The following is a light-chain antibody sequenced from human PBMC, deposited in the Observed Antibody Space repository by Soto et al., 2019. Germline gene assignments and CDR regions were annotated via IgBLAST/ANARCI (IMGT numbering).Light chain of an antibody. CDR2: GAS. CDR1: QSVSSNY. V-gene: IGKV3-20*01. CDR3: QQYNTWPPIT. Sequence: EIVLTQSPGTLSLSPGERATLSCRASQSVSSNYLAWYQQKPGHAPRLLIYGASSRATGIPDRFSGSGSGTDFTLTISRLEPEDFAVYYCQQYNTWPPITFGQGTRLEIK. J-gene: IGKJ5*01.